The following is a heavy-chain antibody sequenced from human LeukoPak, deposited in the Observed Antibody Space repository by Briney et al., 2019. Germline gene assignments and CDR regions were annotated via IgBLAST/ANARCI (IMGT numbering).Heavy chain of an antibody. Sequence: GASVKVSCKTSGYTFADYFIHWVRQAPGQGLEWMGWINPNSGGTNYAQKFQGRVTMTRDTSISTAYMELSGLRSDDTAVYYCARVRYDFLQAMDVWGKGTTVTVSS. CDR2: INPNSGGT. J-gene: IGHJ6*03. CDR1: GYTFADYF. D-gene: IGHD3-3*01. CDR3: ARVRYDFLQAMDV. V-gene: IGHV1-2*02.